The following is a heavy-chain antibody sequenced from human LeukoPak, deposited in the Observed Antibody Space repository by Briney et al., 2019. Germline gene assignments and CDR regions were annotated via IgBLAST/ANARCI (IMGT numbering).Heavy chain of an antibody. J-gene: IGHJ3*02. Sequence: SETLSPTCTVSGGSISSCCYYWGWIRQPPGKGLEWTGSIYYSGSTYYNPSLKSRITISLDTSKIQFSLKLSAVTATDTAVYYCARQGDSGRAFDIWGQGTVVTVSS. CDR3: ARQGDSGRAFDI. CDR1: GGSISSCCYY. D-gene: IGHD2-21*01. CDR2: IYYSGST. V-gene: IGHV4-39*01.